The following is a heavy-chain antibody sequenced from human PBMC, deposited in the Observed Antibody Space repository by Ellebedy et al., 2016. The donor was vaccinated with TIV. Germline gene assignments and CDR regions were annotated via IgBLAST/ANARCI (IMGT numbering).Heavy chain of an antibody. CDR3: ARGGDGHNPQQLDY. V-gene: IGHV3-33*01. Sequence: PGGSLRLSCTASGFVFNNCAMHWVRQAPGKGLEWVAMIWYDGRNKAYGDSLKGRFSVSRDNSENTLYLQMNSLRAEDTAVYYCARGGDGHNPQQLDYWGQGTLVTVSS. CDR2: IWYDGRNK. CDR1: GFVFNNCA. J-gene: IGHJ4*02. D-gene: IGHD5-24*01.